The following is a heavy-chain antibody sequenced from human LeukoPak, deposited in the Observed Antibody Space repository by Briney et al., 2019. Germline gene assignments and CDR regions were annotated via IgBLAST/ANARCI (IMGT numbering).Heavy chain of an antibody. CDR3: ARAAIAAARIYYYMDV. D-gene: IGHD6-13*01. J-gene: IGHJ6*03. CDR1: GGSISSSSYY. Sequence: SETLSLTCTVSGGSISSSSYYWGWIRQPPGKGLEWIGSIYYSGSTYYNPSLKSRVTVSLDTSKNQFSLKLSSVTATDTAVYYCARAAIAAARIYYYMDVWGKGTTVTVSS. V-gene: IGHV4-39*01. CDR2: IYYSGST.